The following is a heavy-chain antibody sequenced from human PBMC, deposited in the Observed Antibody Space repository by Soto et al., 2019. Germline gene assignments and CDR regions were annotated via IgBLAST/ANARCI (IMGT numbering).Heavy chain of an antibody. CDR2: ISGSGGST. CDR1: GFTFSSYA. J-gene: IGHJ6*02. V-gene: IGHV3-23*01. CDR3: AKARVGARDSGAYYYGMDV. D-gene: IGHD1-26*01. Sequence: EVQLLESGGGLVQPGGSLRLSCAASGFTFSSYAMSWVRQAPGKGLEWVSAISGSGGSTYYADSVKGRFTISRDNSKKTLYLQMNSLRAEDTAVSYCAKARVGARDSGAYYYGMDVWGQGTTVTVSS.